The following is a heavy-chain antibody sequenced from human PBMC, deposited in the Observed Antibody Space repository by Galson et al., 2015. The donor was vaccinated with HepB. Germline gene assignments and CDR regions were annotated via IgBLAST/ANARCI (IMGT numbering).Heavy chain of an antibody. CDR3: ARGLSMKSGPSGWYGGWIDP. Sequence: QSGAEVKKPGESLKISCKASGYTITGYYMHWVRQAPGQGLEWMGWVNPNSGGTNYAQKFQGRVTVTRDTSISTAYMELSRLRSDDTAIYYCARGLSMKSGPSGWYGGWIDPWGQGTLVTVSS. V-gene: IGHV1-2*02. CDR1: GYTITGYY. D-gene: IGHD6-19*01. J-gene: IGHJ5*02. CDR2: VNPNSGGT.